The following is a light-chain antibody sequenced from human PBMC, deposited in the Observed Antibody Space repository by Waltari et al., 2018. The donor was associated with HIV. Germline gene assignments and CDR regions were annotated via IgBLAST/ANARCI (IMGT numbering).Light chain of an antibody. Sequence: QSVLTQPPSVSAAPGQKVTIPCSGRSSNIGNNYVSWYQQLPGPAPKLLIYDNNKRPSGIPDRFSGSKSGTSATLGITGLQTGDEADYYCGTWDSSLSAVVFGGGTKLTVL. V-gene: IGLV1-51*01. CDR3: GTWDSSLSAVV. CDR1: SSNIGNNY. J-gene: IGLJ2*01. CDR2: DNN.